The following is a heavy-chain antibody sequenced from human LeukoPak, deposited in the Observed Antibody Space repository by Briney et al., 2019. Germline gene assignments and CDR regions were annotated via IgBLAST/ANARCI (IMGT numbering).Heavy chain of an antibody. J-gene: IGHJ4*02. CDR2: INQDGTEK. Sequence: GESLRLSCAASGFSFTTYWMSWVRQAQGKGLEWVANINQDGTEKYYVDSVKGRFTISRDNGKNSLYLQMNSPRVEDTAVYYCAKLAKYFYGAETFYFFEHWGQGTPVTASS. V-gene: IGHV3-7*01. CDR3: AKLAKYFYGAETFYFFEH. D-gene: IGHD3-10*01. CDR1: GFSFTTYW.